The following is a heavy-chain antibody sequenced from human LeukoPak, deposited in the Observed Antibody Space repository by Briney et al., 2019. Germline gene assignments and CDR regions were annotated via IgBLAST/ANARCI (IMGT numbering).Heavy chain of an antibody. V-gene: IGHV3-48*01. CDR1: GFTFSSYS. D-gene: IGHD5-12*01. J-gene: IGHJ6*03. CDR2: ISSSSITI. CDR3: ARGPPIVATEDYYYYYYMDV. Sequence: GGSLRLSCAASGFTFSSYSMNWVRQAPGKGLEGVSYISSSSITIYYADSVKGRFTISRDNAKNSLYLQMNGLRAEDTAVYYCARGPPIVATEDYYYYYYMDVWGKGTTVTVSS.